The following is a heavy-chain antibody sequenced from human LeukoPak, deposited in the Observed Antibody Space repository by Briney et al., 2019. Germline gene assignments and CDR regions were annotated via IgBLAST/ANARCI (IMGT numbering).Heavy chain of an antibody. CDR1: GFTFSSYD. V-gene: IGHV3-13*01. J-gene: IGHJ6*03. D-gene: IGHD6-13*01. Sequence: GGSLRLSCAASGFTFSSYDMHWVRQAIGKGLEWVSLIGTAGDTYYPGSVKGRFTISRENAKNSLYLQMNSLRAEDTAVYYCARDQGYSSSWVSGYYYMDVWGKGTTVTVSS. CDR3: ARDQGYSSSWVSGYYYMDV. CDR2: IGTAGDT.